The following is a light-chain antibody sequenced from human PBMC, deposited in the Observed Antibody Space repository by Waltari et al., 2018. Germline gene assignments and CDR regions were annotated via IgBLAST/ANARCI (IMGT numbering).Light chain of an antibody. V-gene: IGKV4-1*01. J-gene: IGKJ1*01. Sequence: DIVMTQSPDSLAVSPGERATINCKSSQSVLYSSNNNNYLAWYQQKVGQPPKLLIYWASTRESVVPDRFSGSGSGTDFTLTISSLQAEDVAVYYCQQYYDVPWTFGQGTKVEIK. CDR2: WAS. CDR1: QSVLYSSNNNNY. CDR3: QQYYDVPWT.